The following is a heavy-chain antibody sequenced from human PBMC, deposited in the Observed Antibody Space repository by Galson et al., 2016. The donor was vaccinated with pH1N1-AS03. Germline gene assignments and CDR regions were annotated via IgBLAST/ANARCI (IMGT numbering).Heavy chain of an antibody. V-gene: IGHV3-53*05. J-gene: IGHJ4*02. Sequence: LRLSCAASGFAVSDYFVSWVRQAPGKGLDWVSIINREETGYYSASVQGRFTIARDGSNNVVYLQMNALRPDDTAVYYCAKGRGFIPDSWGQGTLVTVSS. CDR3: AKGRGFIPDS. D-gene: IGHD5-24*01. CDR1: GFAVSDYF. CDR2: INREETG.